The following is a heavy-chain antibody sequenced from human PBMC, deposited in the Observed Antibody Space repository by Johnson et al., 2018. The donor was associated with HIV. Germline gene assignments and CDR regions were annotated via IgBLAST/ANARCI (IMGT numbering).Heavy chain of an antibody. J-gene: IGHJ3*02. CDR1: GFTFSNAW. D-gene: IGHD3-16*01. V-gene: IGHV3-64*01. Sequence: VQLVESGGGLVKPGGSLRLSCAASGFTFSNAWMSWVSQAPGKGLEYVSAISSNGGSTYYANSVKGRFTISRYNSKNTLYLQMGSLRAEDMAVYYCARAGLTYTLDAFDIWGQGTLVTVSS. CDR3: ARAGLTYTLDAFDI. CDR2: ISSNGGST.